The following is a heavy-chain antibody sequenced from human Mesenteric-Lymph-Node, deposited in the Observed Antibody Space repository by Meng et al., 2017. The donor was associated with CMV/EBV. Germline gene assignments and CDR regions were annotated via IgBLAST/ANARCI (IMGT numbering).Heavy chain of an antibody. V-gene: IGHV3-66*02. CDR1: GFTVSSNY. Sequence: GESLKISCAASGFTVSSNYMSWVRQAPGKGLEWVSVIYSGGSTYYADSVKGRFTISRDNSKNTLYLQMNSLRAEDTAVYYCARGAVPAAIRYYYYYGMDVWGQGTTVTVSS. D-gene: IGHD2-2*02. CDR2: IYSGGST. CDR3: ARGAVPAAIRYYYYYGMDV. J-gene: IGHJ6*02.